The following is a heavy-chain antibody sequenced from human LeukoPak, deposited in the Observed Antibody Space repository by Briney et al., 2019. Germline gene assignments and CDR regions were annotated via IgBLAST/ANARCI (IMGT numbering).Heavy chain of an antibody. D-gene: IGHD2-8*01. V-gene: IGHV4-39*07. CDR3: ARDVLRGLADC. CDR1: GGSISSSSYY. J-gene: IGHJ4*02. Sequence: PSETLSLTCTVSGGSISSSSYYWGWIRQPPGKGLEWIGSIYYSGSTYYNPSLKSRVTISVDTSKNQFSLKLSSVTAADTAVYYCARDVLRGLADCWGQGTLVTVSS. CDR2: IYYSGST.